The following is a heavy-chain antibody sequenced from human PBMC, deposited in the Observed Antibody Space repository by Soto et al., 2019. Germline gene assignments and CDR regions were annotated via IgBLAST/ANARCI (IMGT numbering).Heavy chain of an antibody. CDR1: GFTFSRAW. Sequence: EVQLVESGGGLVKPGGSLRLSCAASGFTFSRAWLNWVRQGPGKGLEWVGRITTKTDGETTDNAAPVKGRYTNSRDDSKNTLYHQMISLKNEDTAVYYCTTETWFGDLWVTYWGQGTLDTVSS. D-gene: IGHD3-10*01. CDR3: TTETWFGDLWVTY. V-gene: IGHV3-15*07. CDR2: ITTKTDGETT. J-gene: IGHJ4*02.